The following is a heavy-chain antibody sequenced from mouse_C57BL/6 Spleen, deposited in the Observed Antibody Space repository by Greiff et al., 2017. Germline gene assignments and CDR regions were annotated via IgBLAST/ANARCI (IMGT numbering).Heavy chain of an antibody. J-gene: IGHJ3*01. V-gene: IGHV14-1*01. CDR3: TIYYGNYGFAY. CDR1: GFNIKDYY. D-gene: IGHD2-1*01. CDR2: IDPADGDT. Sequence: VQLQQSGAELVRPGASVKLSCTASGFNIKDYYMHWVKQRPEQGLEWIGRIDPADGDTEYAPKFQGKATMTADTSSNTAYLQLSSLTSEDTAVYYCTIYYGNYGFAYWGQGTLVTVSA.